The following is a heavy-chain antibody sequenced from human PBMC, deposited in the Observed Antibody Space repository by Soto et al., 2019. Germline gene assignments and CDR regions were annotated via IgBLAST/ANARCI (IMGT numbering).Heavy chain of an antibody. D-gene: IGHD1-26*01. CDR1: GFTFSTYG. Sequence: QVQLVESGGGVVQPGRSLRLSCAASGFTFSTYGMHWVRQAPGKGLEWVAVISYDGSNKYYANSVKGRFTISRDNSKNTLYLQMNSLRAEDTAVYYCAKGHRDDLVGATTWGWYFDLWGRGTLVTVSS. CDR3: AKGHRDDLVGATTWGWYFDL. V-gene: IGHV3-30*18. CDR2: ISYDGSNK. J-gene: IGHJ2*01.